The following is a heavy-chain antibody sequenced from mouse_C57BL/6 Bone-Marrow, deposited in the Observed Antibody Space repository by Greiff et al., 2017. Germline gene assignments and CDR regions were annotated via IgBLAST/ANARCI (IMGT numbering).Heavy chain of an antibody. CDR1: GYTFTSYW. D-gene: IGHD1-1*01. V-gene: IGHV1-55*01. J-gene: IGHJ2*01. CDR2: IYPGSGST. CDR3: ARGTTVVATGYFDY. Sequence: QVQLQQPGAELVKPGASVKMSCKASGYTFTSYWITWVKQRPGQGLEWIGDIYPGSGSTNYTEKFKSKATLTVDTSSRSAYMQLRSLTSEDSAVYYCARGTTVVATGYFDYWGQGTTLTVSS.